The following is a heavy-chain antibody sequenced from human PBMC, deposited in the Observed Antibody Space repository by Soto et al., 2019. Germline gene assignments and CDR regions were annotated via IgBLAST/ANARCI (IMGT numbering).Heavy chain of an antibody. CDR1: GYTFTSYV. J-gene: IGHJ4*02. V-gene: IGHV1-18*01. CDR3: ARLGSGSSWYVSDY. Sequence: ASVKVSCKASGYTFTSYVISWVRQAPGQGLEWMGWISAYNGNTNYAQKLQGRVTMTTDTSTSTAYMELRSLRSDDTAVYYCARLGSGSSWYVSDYWGQGTLVTVSS. D-gene: IGHD6-13*01. CDR2: ISAYNGNT.